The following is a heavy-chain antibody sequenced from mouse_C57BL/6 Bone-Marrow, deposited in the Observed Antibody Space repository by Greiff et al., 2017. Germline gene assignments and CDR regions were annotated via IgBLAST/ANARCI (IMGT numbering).Heavy chain of an antibody. V-gene: IGHV1-53*01. CDR1: GYTFTRYW. CDR2: INPSNGGT. CDR3: ARRPHYYAMDY. Sequence: QVQLQQPGPELVKPGASVKLSCKASGYTFTRYWMHWVKQRPGQGLEWIGNINPSNGGTNYNEKFTSKATLTVDKSSTTAYMQLSSLTSEVSAVYAAARRPHYYAMDYWGQGTSVTVSS. J-gene: IGHJ4*01.